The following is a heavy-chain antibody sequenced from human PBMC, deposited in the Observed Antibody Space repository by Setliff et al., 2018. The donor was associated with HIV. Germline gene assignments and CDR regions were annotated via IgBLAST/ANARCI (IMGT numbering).Heavy chain of an antibody. CDR1: GFTFSSYA. Sequence: GGSLRLSCAASGFTFSSYAMHWVRQAQGKGLEWVAVVSYGGTNTYYADSGKGRFTISRDNAKNSLYLQMNSLRAEDTAMYYCARDWRSGYDLNFDYWGQGTLVTVSS. CDR2: VSYGGTNT. J-gene: IGHJ4*02. V-gene: IGHV3-30*04. CDR3: ARDWRSGYDLNFDY. D-gene: IGHD5-12*01.